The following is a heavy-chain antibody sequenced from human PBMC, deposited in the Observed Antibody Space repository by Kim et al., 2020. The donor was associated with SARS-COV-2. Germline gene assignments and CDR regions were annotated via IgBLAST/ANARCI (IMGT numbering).Heavy chain of an antibody. D-gene: IGHD4-17*01. J-gene: IGHJ5*02. CDR3: AKDHNLDYGGNLVPSWFDP. V-gene: IGHV3-9*01. Sequence: GRFTISRDNAKNSLYLQMNSRRAEDTALYYCAKDHNLDYGGNLVPSWFDPWGQGTLVTVSS.